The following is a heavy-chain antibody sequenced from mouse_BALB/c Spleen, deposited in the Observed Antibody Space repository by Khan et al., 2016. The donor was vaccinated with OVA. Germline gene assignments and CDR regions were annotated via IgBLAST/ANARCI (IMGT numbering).Heavy chain of an antibody. CDR1: GYTFTRYY. J-gene: IGHJ1*01. CDR2: INPSNGGT. D-gene: IGHD1-1*01. Sequence: QVQLQQSGTELVKPGASVKLSCKTSGYTFTRYYMYWVKQRPGQGLEWIGEINPSNGGTNFNEKFKSKATLTVDKSSSTAYMQLSSLTSEDSVVYYCTRKDYYGSSHRYFDVWGGGTTVTVSS. V-gene: IGHV1-53*01. CDR3: TRKDYYGSSHRYFDV.